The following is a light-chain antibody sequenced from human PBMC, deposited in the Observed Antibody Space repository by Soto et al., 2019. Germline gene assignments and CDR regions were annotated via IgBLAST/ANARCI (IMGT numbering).Light chain of an antibody. CDR3: QGYGGSPPVT. Sequence: EVVLTQSPGTLSLSPGERATLSCRASQSFSSSNLAWYQHKPGQPPKLIVYSATRRATGIPDRFSGSGSGTYFTLTISRLEPEDFALYYCQGYGGSPPVTFGGGTKVDI. CDR1: QSFSSSN. V-gene: IGKV3-20*01. J-gene: IGKJ4*01. CDR2: SAT.